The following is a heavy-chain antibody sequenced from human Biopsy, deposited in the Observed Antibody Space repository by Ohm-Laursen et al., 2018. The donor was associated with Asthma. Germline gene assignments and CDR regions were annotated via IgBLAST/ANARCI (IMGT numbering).Heavy chain of an antibody. CDR1: GGTFSNFA. V-gene: IGHV1-69*01. D-gene: IGHD6-19*01. CDR3: ARCQVGYSSGWSLLLKKIYYSGMDV. Sequence: SSVKVSCKPPGGTFSNFAISWVRQAPGQGLEWLGGIMTVFGTTNYAQKFQGRVTITADESTSTAYMEVTSLRSEDTAIYYCARCQVGYSSGWSLLLKKIYYSGMDVWGQGTAVTVSS. CDR2: IMTVFGTT. J-gene: IGHJ6*02.